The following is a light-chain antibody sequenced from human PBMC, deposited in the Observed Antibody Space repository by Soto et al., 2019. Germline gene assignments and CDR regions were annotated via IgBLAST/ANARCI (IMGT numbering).Light chain of an antibody. J-gene: IGKJ3*01. CDR3: QQLTSDPRGFT. V-gene: IGKV1-9*01. CDR1: QGISGY. CDR2: GAT. Sequence: DIQLTQSPSFLAASVGDRVTITCRASQGISGYLAWYQQKPGKAPKLLIYGATTLRSGAPSRFSGTGSGTEFTLTISSLQPEDFATYYCQQLTSDPRGFTFGPGTKVDIK.